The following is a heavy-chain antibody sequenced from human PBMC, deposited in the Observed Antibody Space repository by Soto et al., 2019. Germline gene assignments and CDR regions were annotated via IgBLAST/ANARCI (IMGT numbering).Heavy chain of an antibody. V-gene: IGHV1-18*01. CDR1: GYTFTSYG. Sequence: ASVKVSCKASGYTFTSYGIRWVRQAPGQGLEWMGWISAYNGNTNYAQKLQGRVTMTTDTSTSTAYMELRSLRSDDTAVYYCARARVGYYDSSGYYYVYNWFDPWGQGTLVTVSS. CDR2: ISAYNGNT. D-gene: IGHD3-22*01. J-gene: IGHJ5*02. CDR3: ARARVGYYDSSGYYYVYNWFDP.